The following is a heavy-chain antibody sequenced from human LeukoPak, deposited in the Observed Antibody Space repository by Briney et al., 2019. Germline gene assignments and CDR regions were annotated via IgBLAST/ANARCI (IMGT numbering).Heavy chain of an antibody. CDR2: INAGNGNT. D-gene: IGHD3-22*01. CDR3: ARAAAYEDYYDSSRDY. J-gene: IGHJ4*02. V-gene: IGHV1-3*01. CDR1: GYTFTSYA. Sequence: GASVKVSCKASGYTFTSYAMHWVRQAPGQRLEWMGWINAGNGNTKYSQKFQGRVTITRDTSASTAYIELSSLRSEDTAVYYCARAAAYEDYYDSSRDYWGQGTLVTVSS.